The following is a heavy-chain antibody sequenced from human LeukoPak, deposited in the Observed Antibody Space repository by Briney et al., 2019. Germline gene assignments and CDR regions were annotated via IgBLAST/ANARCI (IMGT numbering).Heavy chain of an antibody. J-gene: IGHJ6*03. CDR1: GFTFSSNA. D-gene: IGHD4-11*01. V-gene: IGHV3-23*01. CDR2: ISGSGGST. Sequence: PGGSLRLSCADSGFTFSSNAMSWVRQAPGKGLEWVSAISGSGGSTYYADSVRGRFTISRGNSKNTLYLQMNSLRAEDTAVYYCARRHYSNYYYYMDVWGKGTTVTVSS. CDR3: ARRHYSNYYYYMDV.